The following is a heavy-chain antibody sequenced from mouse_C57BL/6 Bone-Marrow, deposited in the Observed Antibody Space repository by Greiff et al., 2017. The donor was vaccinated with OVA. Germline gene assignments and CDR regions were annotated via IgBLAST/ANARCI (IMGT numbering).Heavy chain of an antibody. J-gene: IGHJ3*01. CDR2: IYPRSGNT. CDR3: ARRVGNSPFGY. CDR1: GYTFTSYG. Sequence: LVESGAELARPGASVKLSCKASGYTFTSYGISWVKQRTGQGLEWIGEIYPRSGNTYYNEKFKGKATLTADKSSSTAYMELRSLTSEDSAVYFCARRVGNSPFGYWGQGTLVTVSA. D-gene: IGHD2-1*01. V-gene: IGHV1-81*01.